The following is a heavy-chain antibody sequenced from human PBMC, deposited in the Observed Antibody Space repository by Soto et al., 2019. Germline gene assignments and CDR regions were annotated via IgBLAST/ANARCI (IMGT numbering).Heavy chain of an antibody. Sequence: SETLSLTCTVSGGSISSGGYYWSWIRQHPGKGLEWIGYIYYSGSTYYNPSLKSRVTISVDTSKNQFSLKLSSVTAADTAVYYCARAFFSYDVYLDYWGQGTLVTVSS. CDR2: IYYSGST. V-gene: IGHV4-31*03. CDR1: GGSISSGGYY. D-gene: IGHD5-12*01. J-gene: IGHJ4*02. CDR3: ARAFFSYDVYLDY.